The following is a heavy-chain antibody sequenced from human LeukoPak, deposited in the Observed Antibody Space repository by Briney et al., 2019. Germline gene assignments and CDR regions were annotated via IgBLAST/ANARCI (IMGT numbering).Heavy chain of an antibody. CDR3: ARGPIRFLEWLHYFDY. Sequence: ASVKVSCKASGYTFTSYDINWVRQATGQGLEWMGWMNPNSGNTGYAQKFQGRVTITRNTSISTAYMELSSLRSEGTAVYYCARGPIRFLEWLHYFDYWGQGTLVTVSS. CDR1: GYTFTSYD. CDR2: MNPNSGNT. J-gene: IGHJ4*02. V-gene: IGHV1-8*03. D-gene: IGHD3-3*01.